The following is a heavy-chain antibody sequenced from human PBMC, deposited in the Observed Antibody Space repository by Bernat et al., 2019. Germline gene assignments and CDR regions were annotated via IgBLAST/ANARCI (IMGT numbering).Heavy chain of an antibody. CDR3: ARSPIAVAGTIYYYYMDV. D-gene: IGHD6-19*01. CDR2: IWYVGSKK. Sequence: QVQLVESGGGVVQPGRSLRLSCAASGFTFSSYGMHWVRQAPGKGLEWVAVIWYVGSKKYYADSVKGRFTISRDNSKNTLYLQMNSLSAEDTAVYYCARSPIAVAGTIYYYYMDVWGKGTTVTVSS. V-gene: IGHV3-33*01. CDR1: GFTFSSYG. J-gene: IGHJ6*03.